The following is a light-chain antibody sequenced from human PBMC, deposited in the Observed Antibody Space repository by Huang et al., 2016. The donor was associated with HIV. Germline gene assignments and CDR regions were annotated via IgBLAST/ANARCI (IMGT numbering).Light chain of an antibody. V-gene: IGKV4-1*01. J-gene: IGKJ4*01. CDR1: QSVLYSSNNKNY. Sequence: DIVMTQSPDSLAVSLGERATINCKSSQSVLYSSNNKNYLVWYQQNPGQPPKLLIYWASTRESGVPDRVSGGGSGKDFTLTISSLQAEDVAVYYCQQYYSAPLTFGGGTKVEIK. CDR3: QQYYSAPLT. CDR2: WAS.